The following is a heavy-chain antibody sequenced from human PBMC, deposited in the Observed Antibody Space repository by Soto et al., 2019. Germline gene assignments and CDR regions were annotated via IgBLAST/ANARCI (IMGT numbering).Heavy chain of an antibody. V-gene: IGHV4-31*03. CDR2: IYDSESA. D-gene: IGHD6-6*01. J-gene: IGHJ4*02. Sequence: QVQLQESGPGLLKASQTLSLICTVSGESISSCGYYWCWIRHHPGKGLEWIGYIYDSESAYYNPSLKSRVTISMDTSKNHFAMKLSSVTAADTAVYYCARASSSSSAADYWGQGTLITVSS. CDR1: GESISSCGYY. CDR3: ARASSSSSAADY.